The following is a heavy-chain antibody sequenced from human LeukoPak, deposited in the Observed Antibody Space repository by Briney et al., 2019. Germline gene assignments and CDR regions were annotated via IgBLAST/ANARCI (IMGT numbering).Heavy chain of an antibody. Sequence: SETLSLTCTVSGGSIGSSNYYWGWIRQPPGKGLEWIGSIYYSGSTYYNPSLKSRVTISVDTSKNQFSLKLSSVTAADTAVYYCARRLERRMPHMDVWGKGTTVTVSS. D-gene: IGHD1-1*01. CDR1: GGSIGSSNYY. CDR3: ARRLERRMPHMDV. CDR2: IYYSGST. J-gene: IGHJ6*03. V-gene: IGHV4-39*01.